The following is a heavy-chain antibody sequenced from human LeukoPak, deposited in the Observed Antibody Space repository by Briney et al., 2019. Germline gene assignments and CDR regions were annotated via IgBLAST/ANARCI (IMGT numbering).Heavy chain of an antibody. V-gene: IGHV3-23*01. CDR2: ISGSGGST. D-gene: IGHD3-22*01. CDR1: GFTFSSYA. J-gene: IGHJ1*01. CDR3: AKSFTYYYDSSGYYYVEYFQH. Sequence: GGSLRLSCAASGFTFSSYAMSWVRQAPGKGLEWVSAISGSGGSTYYADSVKGRFTISRDNSKNTLYLQMNSLRAEDTAVYYCAKSFTYYYDSSGYYYVEYFQHWGQGTLVIVSS.